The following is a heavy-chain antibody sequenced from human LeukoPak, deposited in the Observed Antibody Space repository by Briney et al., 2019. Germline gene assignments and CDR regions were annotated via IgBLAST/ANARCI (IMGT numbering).Heavy chain of an antibody. D-gene: IGHD5-12*01. V-gene: IGHV4-59*01. CDR2: IYYSGST. CDR1: GGSISSYY. J-gene: IGHJ4*02. CDR3: ARRATRGDYFDY. Sequence: SETLSLTCTVSGGSISSYYWSWIRQPPGKGLEWIGYIYYSGSTNYNPSLKSRVTISVDTSKNQFSLKLSSVTAADTAAYYCARRATRGDYFDYWGQGTLVTVSS.